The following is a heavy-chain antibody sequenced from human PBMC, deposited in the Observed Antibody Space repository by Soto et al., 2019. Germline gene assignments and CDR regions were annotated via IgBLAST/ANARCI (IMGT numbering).Heavy chain of an antibody. V-gene: IGHV5-51*01. J-gene: IGHJ3*02. D-gene: IGHD3-22*01. CDR3: ASTMIVANDVFDI. CDR2: IYPGDSDT. Sequence: GESLKISCKGSGYSFTSYWIGWVRQMPGKGLEWMGIIYPGDSDTRYSPSFQGQVTISADKSISTAYLQWSSLKASDTAMYYCASTMIVANDVFDIWGQGTMVTVSS. CDR1: GYSFTSYW.